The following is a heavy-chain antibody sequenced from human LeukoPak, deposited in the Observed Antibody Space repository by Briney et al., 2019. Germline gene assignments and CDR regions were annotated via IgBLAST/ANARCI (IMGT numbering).Heavy chain of an antibody. CDR2: LSGSGGAT. CDR3: AKDALISFRGAWSQSDS. Sequence: GGSLRLSCAASGFTFSSYAMNWVRQAPGKGLEWVSGLSGSGGATYYVDSVKGRFTISRDNSKNTLYLQMNSLRAEDTAVYYCAKDALISFRGAWSQSDSWGQGTLVTVSS. V-gene: IGHV3-23*01. CDR1: GFTFSSYA. J-gene: IGHJ4*02. D-gene: IGHD3-16*02.